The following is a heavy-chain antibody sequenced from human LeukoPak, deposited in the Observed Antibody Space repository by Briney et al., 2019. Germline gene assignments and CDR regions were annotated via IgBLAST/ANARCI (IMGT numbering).Heavy chain of an antibody. D-gene: IGHD1-26*01. J-gene: IGHJ4*02. Sequence: ASVKVSRKASGYTFTSYDINWVRQATGQGLEWMGWMNPNSGNTGYAQKFQGRVTMTRNTSISTAYMELSSLRSEDTAVYYCARFPRRAGGSYLGQFDYWGQGTLVTVSS. V-gene: IGHV1-8*01. CDR1: GYTFTSYD. CDR3: ARFPRRAGGSYLGQFDY. CDR2: MNPNSGNT.